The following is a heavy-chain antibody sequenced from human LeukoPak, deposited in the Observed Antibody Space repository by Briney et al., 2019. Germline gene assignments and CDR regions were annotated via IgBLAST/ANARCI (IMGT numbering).Heavy chain of an antibody. CDR3: ARGSDFGVVTYFDY. CDR2: INPNSGGT. J-gene: IGHJ4*02. CDR1: GYTFTGYY. D-gene: IGHD3-3*01. Sequence: ASVKVSCKASGYTFTGYYMHWVRQAPGQGLEWMGWINPNSGGTNYAQKFQGRVTMTRDTSISTAYMELSRLRSDDTAVYYCARGSDFGVVTYFDYWGQGTLVTVSS. V-gene: IGHV1-2*02.